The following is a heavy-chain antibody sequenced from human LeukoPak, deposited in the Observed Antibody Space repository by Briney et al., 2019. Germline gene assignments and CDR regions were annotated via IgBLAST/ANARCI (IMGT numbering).Heavy chain of an antibody. CDR2: ISTSGSPI. J-gene: IGHJ4*02. V-gene: IGHV3-48*03. D-gene: IGHD3-10*01. CDR3: ARGSYGSGARYDY. CDR1: GFTSSSYE. Sequence: GGSLRLSCAASGFTSSSYEMNWVRQAPGKGLEWISYISTSGSPIYYADSVKGRFTISRDNAKNSLYLQMNSLRAEDTAVYYCARGSYGSGARYDYWGQGTLVTVSS.